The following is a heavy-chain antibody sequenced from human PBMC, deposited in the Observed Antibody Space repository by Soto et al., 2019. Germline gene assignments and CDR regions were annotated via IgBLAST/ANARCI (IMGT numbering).Heavy chain of an antibody. CDR3: ASLNTLTTNH. J-gene: IGHJ4*02. Sequence: EVQLVESGGGLIQPGGSLRLSCAASGFTVSQNHMSWVRQAPGKGLEWVSIIYSGGSTYYADSVQGRFTTSRDNSKNTLFLQMDSLRAEDTAVYYCASLNTLTTNHWGQGTLVTVSS. CDR1: GFTVSQNH. D-gene: IGHD4-17*01. V-gene: IGHV3-53*01. CDR2: IYSGGST.